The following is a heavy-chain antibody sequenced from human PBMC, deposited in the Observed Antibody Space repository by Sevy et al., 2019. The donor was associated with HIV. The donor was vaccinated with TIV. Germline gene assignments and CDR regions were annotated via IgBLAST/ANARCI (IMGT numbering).Heavy chain of an antibody. CDR3: TRWKAAQSIFDY. J-gene: IGHJ4*02. CDR2: LKSDVYGGTV. Sequence: GGSLILSCTASGFTFGDYCMSWVRQAPGKGLEWVAFLKSDVYGGTVDHAGSVRGRFVISRDDSKTIAYLQMNDLKTEDTGVYYCTRWKAAQSIFDYWGQGALVTVSS. V-gene: IGHV3-49*04. CDR1: GFTFGDYC. D-gene: IGHD6-13*01.